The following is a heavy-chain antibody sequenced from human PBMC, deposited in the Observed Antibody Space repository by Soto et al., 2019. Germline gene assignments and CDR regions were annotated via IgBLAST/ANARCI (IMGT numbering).Heavy chain of an antibody. CDR1: GTGISSVHYP. V-gene: IGHV4-30-2*01. CDR3: ARMVGVEIHT. D-gene: IGHD2-21*01. J-gene: IGHJ4*02. CDR2: IYPGGNT. Sequence: TLSRXWSFSGTGISSVHYPWTWIRQPPGKGLELIGYIYPGGNTYYSPPLTSRVTIALDTSKSLVSLRLNSVTAADTAAYYCARMVGVEIHTWGQGTMLNVS.